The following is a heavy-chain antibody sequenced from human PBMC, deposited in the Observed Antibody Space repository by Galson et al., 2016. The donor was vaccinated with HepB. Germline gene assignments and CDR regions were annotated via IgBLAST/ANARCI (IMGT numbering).Heavy chain of an antibody. CDR2: ISTYNDST. J-gene: IGHJ5*02. CDR3: ARVTFPRALDLLGKGRNWFDP. D-gene: IGHD7-27*01. CDR1: GYTFSNYG. Sequence: SVKVSCKASGYTFSNYGITWVRQAPGQRLEWMGWISTYNDSTNYAQKFQGRVTMTIDTSTSTAYMELRSLTSDDTAVYYCARVTFPRALDLLGKGRNWFDPWGQGSLVTVSS. V-gene: IGHV1-18*01.